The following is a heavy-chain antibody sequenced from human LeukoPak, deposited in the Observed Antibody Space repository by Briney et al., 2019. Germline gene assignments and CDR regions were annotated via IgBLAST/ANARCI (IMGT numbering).Heavy chain of an antibody. CDR2: ISGSGSCT. V-gene: IGHV3-23*01. Sequence: GGSLRLSFAASGLTFSTYAMSSVRQAPGRGVGRVSGISGSGSCTYYAASVKGRFTISRDNSKNTLYLQMSSLRPEDTALYYCAKDFSSYGDGQLGYWGQGTLVTVSS. D-gene: IGHD5-18*01. J-gene: IGHJ4*02. CDR3: AKDFSSYGDGQLGY. CDR1: GLTFSTYA.